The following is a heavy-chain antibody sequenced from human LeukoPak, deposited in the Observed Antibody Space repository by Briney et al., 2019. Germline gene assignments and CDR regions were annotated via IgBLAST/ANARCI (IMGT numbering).Heavy chain of an antibody. J-gene: IGHJ4*02. CDR1: GFTLSSYT. CDR3: ARDRIVGATPYDY. V-gene: IGHV3-21*01. CDR2: ITSSSSSI. Sequence: PGGSLRLSCAASGFTLSSYTMNWVRQAPGKGLEWVSCITSSSSSIYYADSVKGRFTISRDDGRNSLYLQMNSLRAEDTAVYYCARDRIVGATPYDYWGQGSLVTVSS. D-gene: IGHD1-26*01.